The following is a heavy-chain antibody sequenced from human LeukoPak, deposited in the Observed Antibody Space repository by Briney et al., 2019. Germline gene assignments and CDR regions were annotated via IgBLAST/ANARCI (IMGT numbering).Heavy chain of an antibody. D-gene: IGHD1-26*01. CDR2: IYYSGTT. Sequence: SETLSLTCTVSGDSISSSSYYCGWIRQPPGKGLEWIGNIYYSGTTYYNPSLKSRVTMSVDTSKNQFSLNLSSVTAADTAVYSCARRGSTRWFDPWGQGTLVTVSS. V-gene: IGHV4-39*01. CDR3: ARRGSTRWFDP. CDR1: GDSISSSSYY. J-gene: IGHJ5*02.